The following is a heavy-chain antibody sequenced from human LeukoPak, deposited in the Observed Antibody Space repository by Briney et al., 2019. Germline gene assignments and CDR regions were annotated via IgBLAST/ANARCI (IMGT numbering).Heavy chain of an antibody. D-gene: IGHD2-2*01. CDR3: ARASGYQLLTSINYFDY. CDR1: GGSISSYY. V-gene: IGHV4-59*12. CDR2: IYYSGST. Sequence: PSETLSLTCTVSGGSISSYYWSWIRQPPGKGLEWIGYIYYSGSTNYNPSLKSRVTISVDTSKNQFSLKLSSVTAADTAVYYCARASGYQLLTSINYFDYWGQGTLVTVSS. J-gene: IGHJ4*02.